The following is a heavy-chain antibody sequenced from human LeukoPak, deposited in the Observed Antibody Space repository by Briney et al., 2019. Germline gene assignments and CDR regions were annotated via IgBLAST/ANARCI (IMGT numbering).Heavy chain of an antibody. D-gene: IGHD2-15*01. J-gene: IGHJ6*02. V-gene: IGHV3-64D*09. CDR3: VRGYSFGPYGMDV. Sequence: GGSLRLSCAASGFTFTKAWMSWVRQAPGKGLEYDSAISDSGGSTYYADSVKGRFTISRDNSKNTLYLQMSSLRAEDTAVYFCVRGYSFGPYGMDVWGQGTTVTVSS. CDR1: GFTFTKAW. CDR2: ISDSGGST.